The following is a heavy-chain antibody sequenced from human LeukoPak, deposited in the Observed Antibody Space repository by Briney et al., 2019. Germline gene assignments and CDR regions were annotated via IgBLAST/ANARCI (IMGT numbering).Heavy chain of an antibody. CDR2: INPSGGST. D-gene: IGHD2-2*01. CDR1: GYTFTSYY. Sequence: ASVKVSCKASGYTFTSYYMHWVRQAPGQGLEWMGIINPSGGSTSYAQKFQGRVTMTRDMSTSTVYMELSSLRSDDTAVYYCARGALYCSSTSCYPYYMDVWGKGTTVTVSS. J-gene: IGHJ6*03. CDR3: ARGALYCSSTSCYPYYMDV. V-gene: IGHV1-46*01.